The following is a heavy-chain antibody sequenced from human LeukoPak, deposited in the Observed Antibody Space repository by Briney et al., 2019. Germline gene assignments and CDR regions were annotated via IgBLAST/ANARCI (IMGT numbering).Heavy chain of an antibody. CDR1: GGSISSGGYY. CDR3: ARGITTAFDI. D-gene: IGHD3-10*01. CDR2: IYHSGST. J-gene: IGHJ3*02. Sequence: SQTLSLTCTVSGGSISSGGYYWSWIRQPPGKGLEWIGYIYHSGSTYYNPSLKSRVTISVDRSKNQFSLKLSSVTAADTAVYYCARGITTAFDIWGQGTMVTVSS. V-gene: IGHV4-30-2*01.